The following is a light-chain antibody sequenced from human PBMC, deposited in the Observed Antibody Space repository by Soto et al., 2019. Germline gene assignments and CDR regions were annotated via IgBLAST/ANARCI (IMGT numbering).Light chain of an antibody. V-gene: IGLV1-40*01. CDR2: GNS. J-gene: IGLJ1*01. CDR3: QSYDSSLSG. Sequence: QSVLTHPPSVSGAPGHRVTISCTRSSSNIGAGYDGHWYQQLPGTAPKLLIYGNSNRPSGVPDRFSGSKSGTSASLAISGLQAEDEADYYCQSYDSSLSGIGTETKVTVL. CDR1: SSNIGAGYD.